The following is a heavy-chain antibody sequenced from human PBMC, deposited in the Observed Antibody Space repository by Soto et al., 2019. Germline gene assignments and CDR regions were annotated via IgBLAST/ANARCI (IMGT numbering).Heavy chain of an antibody. J-gene: IGHJ4*02. D-gene: IGHD3-3*01. CDR2: INHSGST. CDR3: ARVDYDFWSGYSPFDY. V-gene: IGHV4-34*01. CDR1: GGSFSGYY. Sequence: SQMMSVTCAVDGGSFSGYYGSWIRKPPGKGLEWIGEINHSGSTNYNPSLKSRVTISVDTSKNQFSLKLSSVTAADTAVYYCARVDYDFWSGYSPFDYWGQGTLVTVSS.